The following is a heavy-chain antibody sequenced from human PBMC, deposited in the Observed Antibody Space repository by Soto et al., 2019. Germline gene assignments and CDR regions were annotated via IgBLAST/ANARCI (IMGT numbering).Heavy chain of an antibody. J-gene: IGHJ4*02. V-gene: IGHV1-3*01. CDR2: INAGNGNT. CDR3: ARDWCSSTSCYLLLFDY. CDR1: GYTFTSYA. D-gene: IGHD2-2*01. Sequence: ASVKVSCKASGYTFTSYAMHWVRQAPGQRLEWMGWINAGNGNTKYSQKFQGRVTITSDTSASTAYMELSSLRSEDTAVYYCARDWCSSTSCYLLLFDYWGQGTLVTVSS.